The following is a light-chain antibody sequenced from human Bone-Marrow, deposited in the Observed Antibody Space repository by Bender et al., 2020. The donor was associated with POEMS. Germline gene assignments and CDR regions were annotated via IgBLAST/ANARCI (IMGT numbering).Light chain of an antibody. CDR2: SSH. V-gene: IGLV1-44*01. CDR3: CSYAGSNTFV. Sequence: QSVLTQPPSASGTPGQRVTISCSGGSSNIGAHAVNWYQHLPGTAPKLLIYSSHRRPSEVPDRFSGSRSGTSASLAISGLQSEDEADYYCCSYAGSNTFVFGTGTKVTVL. J-gene: IGLJ1*01. CDR1: SSNIGAHA.